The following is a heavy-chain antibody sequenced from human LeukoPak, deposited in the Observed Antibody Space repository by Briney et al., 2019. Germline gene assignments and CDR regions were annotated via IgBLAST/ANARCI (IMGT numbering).Heavy chain of an antibody. J-gene: IGHJ4*02. D-gene: IGHD1-1*01. Sequence: GGSLRLSCAASGFTVSSNYMSWVRQAPGKGLEWVSVIYSGGSTYYADSAKGRFTISRDNSKNTLYLQMNSLRAEDTAVYYCARETGVYYFDYWGQGTLVTVSS. V-gene: IGHV3-66*01. CDR3: ARETGVYYFDY. CDR2: IYSGGST. CDR1: GFTVSSNY.